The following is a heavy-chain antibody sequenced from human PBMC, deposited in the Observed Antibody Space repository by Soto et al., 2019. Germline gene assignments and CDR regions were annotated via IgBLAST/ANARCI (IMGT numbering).Heavy chain of an antibody. J-gene: IGHJ4*02. Sequence: EVQLLESGGGLVQPGGSLRLSCAASGFTFSSDAMNWVRQAPGKGLEWGSVISDSDGSTYYADSVKGRFTISRDNSKNTRYLHMNSLTAEDTAVYYCAKDGFSGSGKYYFDYWGQGTLVTVSS. CDR2: ISDSDGST. CDR1: GFTFSSDA. D-gene: IGHD3-10*01. V-gene: IGHV3-23*01. CDR3: AKDGFSGSGKYYFDY.